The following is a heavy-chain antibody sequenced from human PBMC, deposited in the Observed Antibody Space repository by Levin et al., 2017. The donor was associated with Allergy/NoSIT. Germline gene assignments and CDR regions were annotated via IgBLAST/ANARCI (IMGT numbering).Heavy chain of an antibody. CDR3: ARGVGYYGSGSSSDYYSYNMDV. V-gene: IGHV1-8*01. D-gene: IGHD3-10*01. J-gene: IGHJ6*02. CDR2: MNPNSGNT. Sequence: ASVKVSCKASGYTFTSYDINWVRQATGQGLEWMGWMNPNSGNTGYTQKFQGRVTMTRNNAISTAYMELSSLIFEDTALYYCARGVGYYGSGSSSDYYSYNMDVWGQGTTVTVSS. CDR1: GYTFTSYD.